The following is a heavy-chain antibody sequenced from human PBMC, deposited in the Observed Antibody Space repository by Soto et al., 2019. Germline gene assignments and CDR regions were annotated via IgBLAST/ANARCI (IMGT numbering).Heavy chain of an antibody. CDR3: ARLVYDTRLNYMYFDF. CDR2: IFHDGTA. D-gene: IGHD2-8*01. J-gene: IGHJ4*02. CDR1: GVSISSGNW. V-gene: IGHV4-4*02. Sequence: SETLSLTCAVSGVSISSGNWWTWVRQTPQRGLEYIGEIFHDGTANYYPSFERRVAISVDTSKNQFSLKPTSVTAADTAIYFCARLVYDTRLNYMYFDFWGQGALVTVSS.